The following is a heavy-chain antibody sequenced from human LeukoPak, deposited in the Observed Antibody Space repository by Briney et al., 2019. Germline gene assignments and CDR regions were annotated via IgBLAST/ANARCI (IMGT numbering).Heavy chain of an antibody. CDR1: GGSISSSSYY. J-gene: IGHJ4*02. V-gene: IGHV4-39*01. Sequence: SETLSLTCTVSGGSISSSSYYWGWIRQPPGKGLEWIGSIYYSGSTYYNPSLKSRVTISVDTSKNQFSLKLSSVTAADTAVYYCARITGIAVADPFDYWGQGTLVTVSS. CDR3: ARITGIAVADPFDY. CDR2: IYYSGST. D-gene: IGHD6-19*01.